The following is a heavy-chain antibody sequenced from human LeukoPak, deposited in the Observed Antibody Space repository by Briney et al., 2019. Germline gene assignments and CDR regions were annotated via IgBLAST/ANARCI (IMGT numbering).Heavy chain of an antibody. D-gene: IGHD3-22*01. V-gene: IGHV3-74*01. Sequence: GGSLRLSCAASGFTFSSYWMHWVRQAPGKGLVWVSRINSDGSSTSYADSVKGRFTISRDNAKNTLYLQMNSLRAEDTAAYYCAHYYDSSGYYAAFDIWGQGTMVTVSS. CDR1: GFTFSSYW. CDR2: INSDGSST. J-gene: IGHJ3*02. CDR3: AHYYDSSGYYAAFDI.